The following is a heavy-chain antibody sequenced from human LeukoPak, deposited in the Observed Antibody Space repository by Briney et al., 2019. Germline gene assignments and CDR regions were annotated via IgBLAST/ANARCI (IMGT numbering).Heavy chain of an antibody. CDR2: IIPIFGTA. V-gene: IGHV1-69*01. Sequence: GATVKVSCKGSGGTFSSYAISWVRQAPGQGLEWMGGIIPIFGTANYAQKFQGRVTITADESTSTAYMELSSLRSEDTAVYYCARAAYDFWSGYYPTQDYYYYMDVWGKGTTVTVTS. D-gene: IGHD3-3*01. CDR1: GGTFSSYA. J-gene: IGHJ6*03. CDR3: ARAAYDFWSGYYPTQDYYYYMDV.